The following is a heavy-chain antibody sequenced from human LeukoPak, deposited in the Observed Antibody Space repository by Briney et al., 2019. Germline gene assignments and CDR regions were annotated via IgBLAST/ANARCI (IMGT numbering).Heavy chain of an antibody. CDR2: ISSSSSTI. CDR3: ARVYYYDSSVSDY. D-gene: IGHD3-22*01. J-gene: IGHJ4*02. V-gene: IGHV3-48*01. Sequence: GGSLRLSCAASGFTFSSYSMNWVRQAPGKGLEWVSYISSSSSTIYYADSVKGRFTISRDNAKNSLYLQMNSLRAEDTAVYYCARVYYYDSSVSDYWGQGTLVTVSS. CDR1: GFTFSSYS.